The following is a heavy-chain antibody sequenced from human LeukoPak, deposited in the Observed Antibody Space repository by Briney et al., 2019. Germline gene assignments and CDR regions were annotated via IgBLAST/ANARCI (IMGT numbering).Heavy chain of an antibody. V-gene: IGHV3-30*19. CDR2: ISYDGSNK. Sequence: GGSLRLSCAASGFTFITYGMHWVRQAPGKGLEWVAVISYDGSNKYYADSVKGRFTISRDNSKNTLYLQMNSLRAEDTAVYYCARYYDFWSGFPNAFDIWGQGTMVTVSS. CDR1: GFTFITYG. J-gene: IGHJ3*02. CDR3: ARYYDFWSGFPNAFDI. D-gene: IGHD3-3*01.